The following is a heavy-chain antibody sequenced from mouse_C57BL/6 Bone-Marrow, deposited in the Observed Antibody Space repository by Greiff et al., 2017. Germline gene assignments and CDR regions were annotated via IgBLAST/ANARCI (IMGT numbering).Heavy chain of an antibody. D-gene: IGHD3-1*01. V-gene: IGHV3-6*01. Sequence: EVKLMESGPGLVKPSQSLSLTCSVTGYSITSGYYWNWIRQFPGNKLEWMGYISYDGSNNYNPSLKNRISITRDTSKNQFFLKLNSVTTEDTATYYCARGPGRYYFDYWGQGTTLTVSS. J-gene: IGHJ2*01. CDR2: ISYDGSN. CDR1: GYSITSGYY. CDR3: ARGPGRYYFDY.